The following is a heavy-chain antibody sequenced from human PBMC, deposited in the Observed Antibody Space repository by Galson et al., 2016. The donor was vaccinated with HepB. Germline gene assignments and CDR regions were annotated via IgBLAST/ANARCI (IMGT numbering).Heavy chain of an antibody. CDR3: ARGEIGTLPYYQLPETNWFDP. CDR2: ISSSSSDS. V-gene: IGHV3-48*02. Sequence: GLEWISYISSSSSDSFYADSVKGRFTISRDNAKNSLYLKMSSLTDDDTAVYYCARGEIGTLPYYQLPETNWFDPWGQVTLVTVSS. D-gene: IGHD2-2*01. J-gene: IGHJ5*02.